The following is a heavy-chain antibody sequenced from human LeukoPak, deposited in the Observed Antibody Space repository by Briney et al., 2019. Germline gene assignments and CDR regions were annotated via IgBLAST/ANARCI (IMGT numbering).Heavy chain of an antibody. J-gene: IGHJ4*02. CDR2: IWYDGSNK. V-gene: IGHV3-33*06. CDR1: GFTFSSYG. Sequence: GGSLRLSCAASGFTFSSYGMHWVRQAPGKGLEWVAVIWYDGSNKYYADSVKGRFTISRGNSKNTLYLQMNSLRAEDTAVYYCAKDKSSSSSLDYWGQGTLVTVSS. CDR3: AKDKSSSSSLDY. D-gene: IGHD6-6*01.